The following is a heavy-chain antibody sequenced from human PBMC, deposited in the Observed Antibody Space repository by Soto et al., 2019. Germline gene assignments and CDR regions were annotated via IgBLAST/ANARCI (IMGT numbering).Heavy chain of an antibody. CDR2: IYYSGST. D-gene: IGHD2-21*02. V-gene: IGHV4-59*12. CDR3: ARTTAAIHLNY. J-gene: IGHJ4*02. CDR1: GGSIIRYY. Sequence: TSETLSLTCTVSGGSIIRYYWSWIRQPPWKGLEWIGYIYYSGSTNYNPSLKSRVTISVDTSRNQFSLKLNSVTAADTAVYYCARTTAAIHLNYWSQGTLVTVSS.